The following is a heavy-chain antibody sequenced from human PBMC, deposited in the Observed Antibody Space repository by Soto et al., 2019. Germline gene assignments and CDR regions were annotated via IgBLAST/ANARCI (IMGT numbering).Heavy chain of an antibody. D-gene: IGHD6-6*01. Sequence: QVQLVQSGAEVKKPGSSVKVSCKASGGTFSSYAISWVRQAPGQGLEWMGGIIPIFGTANYAQKFQGRVTITADESTRTAYMELSSLSSEDTAVYYCASAPSEGIAARRLGHDYWGQGTLVTVSS. CDR1: GGTFSSYA. CDR2: IIPIFGTA. J-gene: IGHJ4*02. V-gene: IGHV1-69*01. CDR3: ASAPSEGIAARRLGHDY.